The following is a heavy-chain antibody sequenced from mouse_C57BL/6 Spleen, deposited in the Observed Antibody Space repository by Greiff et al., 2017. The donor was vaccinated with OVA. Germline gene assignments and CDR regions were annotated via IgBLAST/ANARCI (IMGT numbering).Heavy chain of an antibody. CDR1: GYSITSGYY. CDR3: ARTIYYGNYVGYAMDY. CDR2: ISYDGSN. Sequence: EVKLMESGPGLVKPSQSLSLTCSVTGYSITSGYYWNWIRQFPGNKLEWMGYISYDGSNNYNPSLKNRISITRDTSKNQFFLKLNSVTTEDTATYYCARTIYYGNYVGYAMDYWGQGTSVTVSS. V-gene: IGHV3-6*01. J-gene: IGHJ4*01. D-gene: IGHD2-1*01.